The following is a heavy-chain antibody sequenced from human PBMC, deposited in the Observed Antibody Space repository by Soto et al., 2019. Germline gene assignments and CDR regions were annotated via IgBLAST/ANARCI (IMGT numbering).Heavy chain of an antibody. J-gene: IGHJ6*02. CDR2: INPNSGGT. V-gene: IGHV1-2*04. D-gene: IGHD2-2*01. Sequence: QVQLVQSGAEVKKPGASVKVSCKASGYTFTGYYMHWVRQAPGQGLEWMGWINPNSGGTNYAQKFQGWVTMTRDTSISTAYMELSRLRSDDTAVYYCARDRGVLVPAAMLVHADYYYGMDVWGQGTTVTVSS. CDR3: ARDRGVLVPAAMLVHADYYYGMDV. CDR1: GYTFTGYY.